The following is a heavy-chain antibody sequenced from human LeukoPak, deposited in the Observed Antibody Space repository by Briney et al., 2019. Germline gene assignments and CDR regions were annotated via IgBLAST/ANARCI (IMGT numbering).Heavy chain of an antibody. CDR3: AKDKAGGGIVATMEKDAFDI. Sequence: GGSLRLSCAASGFTFDDYAMHWVRQAPGKGLEWVSGISWNSGSIGYADSVKGRFTISRDNAKNSLYLQMNSLRAEDTALYYCAKDKAGGGIVATMEKDAFDIWGQGTMVTVSS. D-gene: IGHD5-12*01. V-gene: IGHV3-9*01. CDR1: GFTFDDYA. J-gene: IGHJ3*02. CDR2: ISWNSGSI.